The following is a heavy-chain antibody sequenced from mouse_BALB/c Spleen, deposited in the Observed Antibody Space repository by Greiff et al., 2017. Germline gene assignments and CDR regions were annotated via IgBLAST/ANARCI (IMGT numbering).Heavy chain of an antibody. V-gene: IGHV14-3*02. CDR3: ARSALGLYYFDY. CDR2: IDPANGNT. CDR1: GYTFTSYY. D-gene: IGHD3-1*01. J-gene: IGHJ2*01. Sequence: EVQLQQSGPELVKPGASVRISCKASGYTFTSYYIHWVKQRPEQGLEWIGRIDPANGNTKYDPKFQGKATITADTSSNTAYLQLSSLTSEDTAVYYCARSALGLYYFDYWGQGTTLTVSS.